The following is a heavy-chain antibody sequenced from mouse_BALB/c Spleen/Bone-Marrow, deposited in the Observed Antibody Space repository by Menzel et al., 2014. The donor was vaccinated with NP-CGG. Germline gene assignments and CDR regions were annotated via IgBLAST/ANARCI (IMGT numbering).Heavy chain of an antibody. J-gene: IGHJ4*01. V-gene: IGHV1-14*01. CDR1: GYTLTGYV. CDR2: INPYNDGT. CDR3: AREGGLRRGDYYTMDY. Sequence: EVQLQESGPELVKPGASVKMSCKASGYTLTGYVMHWVKQKPGQGLEWIGYINPYNDGTKYNEKFKGKATLTSDKSSSTAYMELSSLTSEDSAVYYCAREGGLRRGDYYTMDYWGQGTSVTVSS. D-gene: IGHD2-4*01.